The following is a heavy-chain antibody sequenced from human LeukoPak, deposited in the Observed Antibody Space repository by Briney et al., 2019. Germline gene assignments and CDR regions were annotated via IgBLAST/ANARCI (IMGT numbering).Heavy chain of an antibody. CDR1: GFSFSSNA. V-gene: IGHV3-15*01. CDR2: IKSKTDGGTT. Sequence: PGGSLRLSCAASGFSFSSNAMSWVRQAPGKGLEWVGRIKSKTDGGTTDYAAPVKGRFTISRDDSKNTLYLQMNSLKTEDTAVYYCTTDVGSSGYPFDYWGQGTLVTVSS. J-gene: IGHJ4*02. D-gene: IGHD3-22*01. CDR3: TTDVGSSGYPFDY.